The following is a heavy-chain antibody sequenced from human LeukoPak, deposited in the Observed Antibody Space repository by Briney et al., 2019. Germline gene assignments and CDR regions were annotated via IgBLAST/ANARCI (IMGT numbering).Heavy chain of an antibody. J-gene: IGHJ6*03. CDR2: MNPNNGNT. D-gene: IGHD3-10*01. CDR1: GYTFTSYD. Sequence: ASVKVSCKASGYTFTSYDINWVRQATGQGLEWMGWMNPNNGNTGYAQKFQGRVTMTRNTSISTAYMELSSLRSEDTAVYYCARGVGLYYYYYMDVWGKGTTVTISS. CDR3: ARGVGLYYYYYMDV. V-gene: IGHV1-8*01.